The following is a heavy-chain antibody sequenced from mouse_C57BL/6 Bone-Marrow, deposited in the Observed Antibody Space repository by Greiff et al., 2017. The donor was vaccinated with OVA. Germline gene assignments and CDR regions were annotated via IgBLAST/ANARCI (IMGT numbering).Heavy chain of an antibody. Sequence: QVQLQQPGAELVKPGASVKLSCKASGYTFTSYWMHWVKQRPGQGLEWIGMIHPNSGSTNYNAKFKSKATLTVDKSSRTAYMQLSSLTSEDSAVYYCARSGGPYFDYWGQGTTLTVSS. CDR3: ARSGGPYFDY. D-gene: IGHD3-1*01. CDR1: GYTFTSYW. CDR2: IHPNSGST. J-gene: IGHJ2*01. V-gene: IGHV1-64*01.